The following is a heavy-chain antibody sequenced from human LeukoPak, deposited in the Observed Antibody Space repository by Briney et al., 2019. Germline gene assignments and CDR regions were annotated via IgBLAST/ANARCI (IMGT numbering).Heavy chain of an antibody. CDR1: GGTFSSYA. CDR2: IIPILGIA. V-gene: IGHV1-69*04. Sequence: SVKVSCKASGGTFSSYAISWLRQAPGQGLEWMGRIIPILGIANYAQKFQDRVTITADKSTSTAYMELSSLRSEDTAVYYCARAPGIGYGPVDAWGQGTLVTVSS. D-gene: IGHD1-26*01. J-gene: IGHJ5*02. CDR3: ARAPGIGYGPVDA.